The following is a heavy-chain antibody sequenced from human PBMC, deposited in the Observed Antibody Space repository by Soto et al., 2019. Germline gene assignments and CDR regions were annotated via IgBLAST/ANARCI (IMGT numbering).Heavy chain of an antibody. D-gene: IGHD2-8*01. CDR1: GGTFSSYA. CDR2: IIPIFGTA. Sequence: SVKVSCKASGGTFSSYAISWVRQAPGQGLEWMGGIIPIFGTANYAQKFQGRVTITADESTSTAYMELSSLRSEDTAVYYCARGPDGLARRGIDVWGQGTKVTVSS. J-gene: IGHJ6*02. CDR3: ARGPDGLARRGIDV. V-gene: IGHV1-69*13.